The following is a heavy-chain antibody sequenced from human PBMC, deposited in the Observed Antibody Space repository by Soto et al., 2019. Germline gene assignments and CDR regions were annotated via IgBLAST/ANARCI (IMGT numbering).Heavy chain of an antibody. V-gene: IGHV1-3*01. D-gene: IGHD1-1*01. Sequence: GASVKVSCKASGYTFTGYAMHWVRQAPGQRLEWMGWINAGNGNTKYSQKFQGRVTITRDTSASTAYMELSSLRSEDTAVYYCAGVVDGNPPDYYYGIDVWAQGTTVTVSS. CDR2: INAGNGNT. CDR1: GYTFTGYA. J-gene: IGHJ6*02. CDR3: AGVVDGNPPDYYYGIDV.